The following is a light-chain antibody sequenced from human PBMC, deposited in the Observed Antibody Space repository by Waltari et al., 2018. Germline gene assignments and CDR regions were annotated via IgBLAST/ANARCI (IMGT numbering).Light chain of an antibody. CDR2: KIS. J-gene: IGKJ2*01. CDR3: MQTTHWPRT. V-gene: IGKV2-30*02. Sequence: DVVMTQSPLSLSVTLGQPASISCKSSQSLVHSDGKTYLNWFHQRPGQSPRRLIYKISNRESGVPDRFSGSGSGTDFTLTINRVEAEDVGVYYCMQTTHWPRTFGQGTKLEIK. CDR1: QSLVHSDGKTY.